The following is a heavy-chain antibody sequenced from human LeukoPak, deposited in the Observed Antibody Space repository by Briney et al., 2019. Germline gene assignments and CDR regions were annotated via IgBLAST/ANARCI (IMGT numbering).Heavy chain of an antibody. V-gene: IGHV3-48*03. CDR2: IFSSGSII. CDR1: GFTFSSYE. CDR3: AREPGQDSSGYYYFDY. J-gene: IGHJ4*02. D-gene: IGHD3-22*01. Sequence: QAGGSLRLSCAASGFTFSSYEMNWVPQAPGKGLEWVSDIFSSGSIIYYADSVKGRFTISRDNAKNSLYLQMNSLRAEDTAVYYCAREPGQDSSGYYYFDYWGQGTLVTVSS.